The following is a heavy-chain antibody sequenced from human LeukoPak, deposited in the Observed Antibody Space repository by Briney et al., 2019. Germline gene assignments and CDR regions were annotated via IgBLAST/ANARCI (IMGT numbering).Heavy chain of an antibody. CDR2: IYYSGST. D-gene: IGHD2-15*01. CDR3: ARGRYSAGDKWFDP. CDR1: GGSISSYY. V-gene: IGHV4-59*01. J-gene: IGHJ5*02. Sequence: PSETLSLTCTVSGGSISSYYWSWIRQPPGKGLEWIGYIYYSGSTNYNPSLKSRVTISVDTSKNQFSLKLRSVTAADTAVYYCARGRYSAGDKWFDPWGQGTLVTVSS.